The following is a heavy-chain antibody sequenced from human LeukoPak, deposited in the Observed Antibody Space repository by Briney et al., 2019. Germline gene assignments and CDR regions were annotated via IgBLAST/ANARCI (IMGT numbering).Heavy chain of an antibody. CDR1: GFSFSDYA. J-gene: IGHJ6*03. CDR2: ISYDGSNK. D-gene: IGHD1-14*01. CDR3: ARERTGYYMAV. V-gene: IGHV3-30*02. Sequence: VQPGESLRLSCAASGFSFSDYAMHWVRQAPGKGLECVAFISYDGSNKYYVDSVKGRFTISRDDSQNTLYLQMNSLRAEDTAVYYCARERTGYYMAVWGKGTTVTISS.